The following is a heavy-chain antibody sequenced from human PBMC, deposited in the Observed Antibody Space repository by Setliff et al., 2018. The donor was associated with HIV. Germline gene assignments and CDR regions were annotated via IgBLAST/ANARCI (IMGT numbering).Heavy chain of an antibody. D-gene: IGHD3-10*01. J-gene: IGHJ5*02. CDR3: ARDSGITMVRKVIGRAGLDA. V-gene: IGHV4-4*07. CDR1: GDSVGSYF. Sequence: SETLSLTCSVSGDSVGSYFWAWIRQPAGKGLEWIGRVYSNGNTNYDPSLKSRVTMAVDTSKNQIFLSLTSVTAADTGVYYCARDSGITMVRKVIGRAGLDAWGQGTRVTVSS. CDR2: VYSNGNT.